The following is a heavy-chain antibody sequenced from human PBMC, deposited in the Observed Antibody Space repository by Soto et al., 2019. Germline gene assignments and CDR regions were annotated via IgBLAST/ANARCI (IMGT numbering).Heavy chain of an antibody. CDR3: ATQYDFWSGYPLYYYYMDV. CDR1: GFTVSSNY. V-gene: IGHV3-66*01. D-gene: IGHD3-3*01. CDR2: IYSGGST. Sequence: GGSLRLSCAASGFTVSSNYMSWVRQAPGKGLEWVSVIYSGGSTYYADSVKGRFTISRDNSKNTLYLQMNSLRAEDTAVYYCATQYDFWSGYPLYYYYMDVWGKGTTVTVSS. J-gene: IGHJ6*03.